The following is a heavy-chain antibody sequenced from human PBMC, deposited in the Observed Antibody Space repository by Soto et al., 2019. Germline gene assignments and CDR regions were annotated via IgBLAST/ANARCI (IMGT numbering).Heavy chain of an antibody. CDR2: ISSNGVGT. Sequence: EVQLAESGGGLAQPGGSLRLSCAASGFTLSGYAMVWVRLAPGKGLEYVSGISSNGVGTYYANSVQGRFTISRDNSKNTVYLQMGSLRPEDMAVYYCARRARPDFYYMDVWGKGTTVTVSS. CDR1: GFTLSGYA. CDR3: ARRARPDFYYMDV. V-gene: IGHV3-64*01. D-gene: IGHD6-6*01. J-gene: IGHJ6*03.